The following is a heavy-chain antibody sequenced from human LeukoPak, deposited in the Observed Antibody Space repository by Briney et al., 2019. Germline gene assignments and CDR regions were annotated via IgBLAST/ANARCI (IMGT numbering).Heavy chain of an antibody. D-gene: IGHD5-24*01. CDR1: GGSISSSSYY. CDR3: ARGRRWLQLTYYFDY. Sequence: SETLSLTCTVSGGSISSSSYYWGWIRQPPGKGLEWIGSIYYSGSTYYNPSLKSRVTISVDTSKNQFSLKPSSVTAADTAVYYCARGRRWLQLTYYFDYWGQGTLVTVSS. V-gene: IGHV4-39*07. J-gene: IGHJ4*02. CDR2: IYYSGST.